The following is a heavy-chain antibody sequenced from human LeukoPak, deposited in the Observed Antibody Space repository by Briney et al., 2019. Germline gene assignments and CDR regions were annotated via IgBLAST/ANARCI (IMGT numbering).Heavy chain of an antibody. CDR1: GFTFSSYA. D-gene: IGHD6-19*01. CDR3: AKDSGGYSSGCYEGYFDY. Sequence: TGGSLRLSCAASGFTFSSYAMSWVRQAPGKGLEWVSAISGSGGSTYYADSVKGRFTISRDNSKNTLYLQMNSLRAVDTAVYYCAKDSGGYSSGCYEGYFDYWGQGTLVAVSS. J-gene: IGHJ4*02. CDR2: ISGSGGST. V-gene: IGHV3-23*01.